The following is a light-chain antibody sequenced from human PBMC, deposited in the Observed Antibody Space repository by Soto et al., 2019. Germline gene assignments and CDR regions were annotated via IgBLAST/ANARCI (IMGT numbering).Light chain of an antibody. V-gene: IGKV1-5*01. Sequence: EIQVTQSPSSLSASVGDRVTITCRASQSISSWLAWYQQKPGKAPKLLIYDASSLESGVPSRFSGSGSGTEFTLTISSLQPDDFATYYCQRYNSPITFGQGTLLEIK. CDR3: QRYNSPIT. J-gene: IGKJ5*01. CDR1: QSISSW. CDR2: DAS.